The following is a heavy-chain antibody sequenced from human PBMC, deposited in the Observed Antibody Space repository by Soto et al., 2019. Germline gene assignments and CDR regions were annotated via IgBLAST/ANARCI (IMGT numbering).Heavy chain of an antibody. CDR3: VKDGSSGWHYFYDMDV. J-gene: IGHJ6*01. D-gene: IGHD6-19*01. Sequence: WGSLLLSCATSGFTFSIYGMPWVRQAPGKGLEWVAVISYDGRNKYYADAVNGRFTISIDNSKNTLYLQMSSLRAEDTAVYYCVKDGSSGWHYFYDMDVWGQGTTVTVSS. CDR1: GFTFSIYG. V-gene: IGHV3-30*18. CDR2: ISYDGRNK.